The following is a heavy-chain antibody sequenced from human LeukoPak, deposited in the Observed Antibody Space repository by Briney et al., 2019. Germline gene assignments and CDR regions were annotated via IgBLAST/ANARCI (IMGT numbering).Heavy chain of an antibody. CDR1: GGTFSSYA. D-gene: IGHD3-22*01. CDR2: IIPILGIA. J-gene: IGHJ4*02. Sequence: GASVKVSCKASGGTFSSYAISWVRQAPGQGLEWMGRIIPILGIANYAQKFQGRVTITADKSTSTAYMELSSLRSEDTAVYYCARYYCDSSGYDFDYWGQGTLVTVSS. V-gene: IGHV1-69*04. CDR3: ARYYCDSSGYDFDY.